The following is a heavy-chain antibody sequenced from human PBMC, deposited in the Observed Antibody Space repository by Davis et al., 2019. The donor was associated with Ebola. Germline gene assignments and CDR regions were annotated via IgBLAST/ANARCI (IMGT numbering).Heavy chain of an antibody. CDR2: IYYSGIT. CDR1: GGSIISSSSY. CDR3: ATAVAGYNWFDP. J-gene: IGHJ5*02. Sequence: SETLSLTCTVSGGSIISSSSYWGWIRQPPRKGPEWIGSIYYSGITYYNPSLKSRVTISVDTSKNQFSLKLRSVTAADTAVYYCATAVAGYNWFDPWGQGTLVTVSS. V-gene: IGHV4-39*01. D-gene: IGHD6-19*01.